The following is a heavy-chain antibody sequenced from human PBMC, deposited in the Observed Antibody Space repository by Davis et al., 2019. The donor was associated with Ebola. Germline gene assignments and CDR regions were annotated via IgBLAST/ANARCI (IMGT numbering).Heavy chain of an antibody. CDR3: ARDSYRTDY. CDR2: ISSSGDST. V-gene: IGHV3-23*01. Sequence: GGSLRLSCAASGFTFSSYAMNWVRQAPGKGLEWVSGISSSGDSTYYADSVKGRFTISRDNAKNSLYLQMNSLRAEDTAVYYCARDSYRTDYWGQGTLVTVSS. J-gene: IGHJ4*02. D-gene: IGHD1-14*01. CDR1: GFTFSSYA.